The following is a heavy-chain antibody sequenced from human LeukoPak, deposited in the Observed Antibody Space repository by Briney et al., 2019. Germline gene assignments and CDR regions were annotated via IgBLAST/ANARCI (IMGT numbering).Heavy chain of an antibody. Sequence: SETLSLTCAVYGGSFSGYYWSWIRQPPGKGLEWIGEINHSGSTNYNPSLKSRVTISVDTSKNQFSLKLSSVTAADTAVYYCARLIRGTTVVTRLDYWGQGTLVTVSS. CDR3: ARLIRGTTVVTRLDY. CDR2: INHSGST. CDR1: GGSFSGYY. J-gene: IGHJ4*02. V-gene: IGHV4-34*01. D-gene: IGHD4-23*01.